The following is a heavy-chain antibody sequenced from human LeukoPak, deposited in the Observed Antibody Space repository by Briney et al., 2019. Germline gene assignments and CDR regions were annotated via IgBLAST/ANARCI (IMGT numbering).Heavy chain of an antibody. CDR1: GFTVSSNY. D-gene: IGHD4-17*01. J-gene: IGHJ4*02. CDR3: ARDMTTVGD. Sequence: GGSLRLSCAASGFTVSSNYMSWVRQAPGKGLEWVSVIYSGGNTYYANSVRGRFTISRDNSKNTLYLQMNNLRAEDTAMYYCARDMTTVGDWGQGTLVTVSS. CDR2: IYSGGNT. V-gene: IGHV3-53*01.